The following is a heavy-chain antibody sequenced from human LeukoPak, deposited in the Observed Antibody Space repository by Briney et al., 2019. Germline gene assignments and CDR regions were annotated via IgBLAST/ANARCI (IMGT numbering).Heavy chain of an antibody. D-gene: IGHD6-13*01. Sequence: SETLSLTCTVSGYSISSGYYWGWIRQPPGKGLEWIGSIYHSGSTYYNPSLKSRVTISVDTSKNQFSLKLSSVTAADTAVYYCARDREQRLVGFDYWGQGTLVTVSS. V-gene: IGHV4-38-2*02. CDR1: GYSISSGYY. CDR2: IYHSGST. J-gene: IGHJ4*02. CDR3: ARDREQRLVGFDY.